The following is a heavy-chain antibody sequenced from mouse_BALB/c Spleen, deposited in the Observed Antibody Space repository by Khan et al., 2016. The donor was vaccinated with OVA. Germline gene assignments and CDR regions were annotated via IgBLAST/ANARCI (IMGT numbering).Heavy chain of an antibody. CDR2: ISSSGST. CDR1: GYSITSDYA. J-gene: IGHJ4*01. Sequence: QVQESGPGLVKPSQSLSLTCTVTGYSITSDYAWNWIRQFPGNKLEWMGYISSSGSTNYNPALKSRISITRDTSKNQFFLQLNSVTTEDTATYYCARDGSRYNYAMDYWGQGTSVTVSS. V-gene: IGHV3-2*02. D-gene: IGHD2-3*01. CDR3: ARDGSRYNYAMDY.